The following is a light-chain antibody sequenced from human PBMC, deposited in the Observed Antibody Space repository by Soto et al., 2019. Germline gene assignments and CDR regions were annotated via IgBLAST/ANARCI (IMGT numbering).Light chain of an antibody. CDR3: QQRSNWPPT. Sequence: EIVLTQSPGTLSLSPGERATLSCRASQSVSSSYLAWYQQKPGQAPRLLIYDASNRATGIPARFSGSGSGTDFTLTISSLEPEDFAVYYCQQRSNWPPTVGGGTKVDIK. CDR2: DAS. V-gene: IGKV3-11*01. CDR1: QSVSSSY. J-gene: IGKJ4*01.